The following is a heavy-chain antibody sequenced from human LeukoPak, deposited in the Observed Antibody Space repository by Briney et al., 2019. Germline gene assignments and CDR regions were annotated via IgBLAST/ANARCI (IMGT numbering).Heavy chain of an antibody. D-gene: IGHD3-3*01. CDR3: ARDGAIFGNWFDP. J-gene: IGHJ5*02. CDR2: IYYSGST. V-gene: IGHV4-61*05. CDR1: GGSISSSSYY. Sequence: SETLSLTCTVSGGSISSSSYYWGWIRQPPGKGLEWIGYIYYSGSTNYNPSLKSRVTISVDTSKNQFSLKLSSVTAADTAVYYCARDGAIFGNWFDPWGQGTLVTVSS.